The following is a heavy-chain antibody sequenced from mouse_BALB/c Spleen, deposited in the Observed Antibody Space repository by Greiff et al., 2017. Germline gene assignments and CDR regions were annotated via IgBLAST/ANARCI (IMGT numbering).Heavy chain of an antibody. Sequence: EVQRVESGGGLVKPGGSLKLSCAASGFTFSSYTMSWVRQTPEKRLEWVATISSGGGNTYYPDSVKGRFTISRDNAKNNLYLQMSSLRSEDTALYYCARSPLSVYYAMDYWGQGTSVTVSS. CDR1: GFTFSSYT. D-gene: IGHD3-1*01. CDR3: ARSPLSVYYAMDY. CDR2: ISSGGGNT. J-gene: IGHJ4*01. V-gene: IGHV5-9*03.